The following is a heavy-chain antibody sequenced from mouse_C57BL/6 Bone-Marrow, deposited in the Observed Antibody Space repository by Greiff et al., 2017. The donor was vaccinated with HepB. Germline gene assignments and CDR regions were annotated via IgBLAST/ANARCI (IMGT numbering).Heavy chain of an antibody. CDR3: ASLYYYGSSSSMDY. Sequence: EVKVEESGGGLVQPGGSLKLSCAASGFTFSDYYMYWVRQTPEKRLEWVAYISNGGGSTYYPDTVKGRFTISRDNAKNTLYLQMSRLKSEDTAMYYCASLYYYGSSSSMDYWGQGTSVTVSS. D-gene: IGHD1-1*01. V-gene: IGHV5-12*01. CDR2: ISNGGGST. J-gene: IGHJ4*01. CDR1: GFTFSDYY.